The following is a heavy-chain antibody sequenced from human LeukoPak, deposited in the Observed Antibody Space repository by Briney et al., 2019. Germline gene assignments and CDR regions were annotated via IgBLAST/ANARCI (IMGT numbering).Heavy chain of an antibody. D-gene: IGHD3-22*01. CDR2: ISSSGSTI. CDR3: ARGRDEYYYDSSGYHDV. J-gene: IGHJ3*01. Sequence: GGSLRLSCAASGFTFRSYEMNWVRQAPGKGLEWVSYISSSGSTIYYAESVKDRFTISRDNAKNSLYLQMNSLRAEDTAVYYCARGRDEYYYDSSGYHDVWGQGTMVTVSS. CDR1: GFTFRSYE. V-gene: IGHV3-48*03.